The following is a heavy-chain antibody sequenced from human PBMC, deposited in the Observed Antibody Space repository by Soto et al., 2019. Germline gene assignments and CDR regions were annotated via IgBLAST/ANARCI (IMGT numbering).Heavy chain of an antibody. J-gene: IGHJ5*02. D-gene: IGHD1-26*01. CDR1: DFSVSRNY. V-gene: IGHV3-53*01. CDR3: ARHRHPRGTVGATSPLDP. Sequence: GGSLRLSCAISDFSVSRNYLSWVRQAPGKGLEWVSVHYSGGSTYYADSVQGRFTISRDKSNNTLYLQMRRVRAEDTAVYFCARHRHPRGTVGATSPLDPWGQGTQVTVSS. CDR2: HYSGGST.